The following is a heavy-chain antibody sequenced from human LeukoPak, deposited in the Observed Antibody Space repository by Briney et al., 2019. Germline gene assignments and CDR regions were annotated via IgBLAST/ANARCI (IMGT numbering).Heavy chain of an antibody. V-gene: IGHV1-69*13. CDR3: ARDRSGSTSYDAFDI. Sequence: GASVKVSCKASGGTFSSYAISWVRQAPGQGLEWMGGIIPIFGTANYAQKFQGRVTITADESTSTAYKELSSLRSEDTAVYYCARDRSGSTSYDAFDIWGQGTMVTVSS. J-gene: IGHJ3*02. CDR1: GGTFSSYA. D-gene: IGHD2-2*01. CDR2: IIPIFGTA.